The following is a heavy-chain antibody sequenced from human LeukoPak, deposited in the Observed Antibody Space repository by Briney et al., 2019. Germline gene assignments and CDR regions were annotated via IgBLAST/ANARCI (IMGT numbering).Heavy chain of an antibody. CDR1: GCTFSSYE. CDR2: ISSSGSTI. V-gene: IGHV3-48*03. CDR3: AKVNNYDDY. Sequence: GGSLRLSCAASGCTFSSYEMNWVRQAPGKGLEWVSYISSSGSTIYYADSVKGRFTISRDNAKNSPYLQMNSLRGEDSAVYYCAKVNNYDDYWGQGTLVTVSS. J-gene: IGHJ4*02. D-gene: IGHD1/OR15-1a*01.